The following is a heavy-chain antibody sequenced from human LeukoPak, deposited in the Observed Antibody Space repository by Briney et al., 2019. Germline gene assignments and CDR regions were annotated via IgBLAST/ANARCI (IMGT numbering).Heavy chain of an antibody. J-gene: IGHJ5*02. V-gene: IGHV4-59*01. CDR2: IYYSGST. CDR1: GGSISSYY. CDR3: ARGERYDYEAVDWFDP. Sequence: SETLSLTCTVSGGSISSYYWSWIRQPPGKGLEWIGYIYYSGSTNYNPSLKSRVTTSVDTSKNQFSLKLTSVTAADTAVYYCARGERYDYEAVDWFDPWGQGTLVTVSS. D-gene: IGHD4-17*01.